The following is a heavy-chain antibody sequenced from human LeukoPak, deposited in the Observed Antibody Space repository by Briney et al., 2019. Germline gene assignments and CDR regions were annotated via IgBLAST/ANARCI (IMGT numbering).Heavy chain of an antibody. CDR2: ISYDGSNK. Sequence: GGSLRLSCAASGFTFSSYGMHWVRQAPGKGLEWVAVISYDGSNKYYADSVKGRFTISRDNSKNTLYLQMNSLRAEDTAVYYCAKEKLGSGLYGMDVWGQGTTVTVSS. V-gene: IGHV3-30*18. D-gene: IGHD6-19*01. J-gene: IGHJ6*02. CDR1: GFTFSSYG. CDR3: AKEKLGSGLYGMDV.